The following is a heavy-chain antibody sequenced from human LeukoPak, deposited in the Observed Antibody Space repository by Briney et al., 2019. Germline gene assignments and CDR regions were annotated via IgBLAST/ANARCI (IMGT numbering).Heavy chain of an antibody. V-gene: IGHV4-39*01. Sequence: KPSETLSLTCTVSGGSISSSTYYWGWIRQPPGDGLEWIGSINHGGSSYYNSSLMRRVTISGEPSKNQFSLRLSSVTAADTAVYHCARRIVGTMSDFWGQGILVTVSS. CDR3: ARRIVGTMSDF. D-gene: IGHD1-1*01. CDR2: INHGGSS. J-gene: IGHJ4*02. CDR1: GGSISSSTYY.